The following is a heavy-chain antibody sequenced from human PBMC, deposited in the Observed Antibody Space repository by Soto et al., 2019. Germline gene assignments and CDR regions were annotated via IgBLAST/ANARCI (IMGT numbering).Heavy chain of an antibody. CDR3: ARDSELELRLDYYYGMDV. J-gene: IGHJ6*02. V-gene: IGHV1-8*01. D-gene: IGHD1-7*01. CDR2: MNPNSGNT. CDR1: GYTFTSYD. Sequence: ASVKVSCKASGYTFTSYDINWVRQATGQGLEWMGWMNPNSGNTGYAQKFQGRVTMTRNTSISTAYMELRSLRSDDTAVYYCARDSELELRLDYYYGMDVWGQGTTVTVSS.